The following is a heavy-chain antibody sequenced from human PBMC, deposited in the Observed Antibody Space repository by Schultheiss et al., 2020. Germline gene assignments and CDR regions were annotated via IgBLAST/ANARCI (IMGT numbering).Heavy chain of an antibody. CDR1: GGSFSGYY. Sequence: SETLSLTCAVYGGSFSGYYWSWIRQPPGKGLEWIGEINHSGSTNYNPSLKSRVTISVDTSKNQFSLKLSSVTAADTAVYYCAREKGAMAHYGMDVWGQGTTVTVSS. V-gene: IGHV4-34*01. D-gene: IGHD5-18*01. CDR3: AREKGAMAHYGMDV. CDR2: INHSGST. J-gene: IGHJ6*02.